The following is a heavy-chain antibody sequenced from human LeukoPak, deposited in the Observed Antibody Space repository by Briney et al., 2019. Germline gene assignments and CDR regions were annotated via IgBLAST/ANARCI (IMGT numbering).Heavy chain of an antibody. V-gene: IGHV4-4*02. J-gene: IGHJ4*02. CDR2: IYHIGST. CDR3: ARLSGSSWLDY. D-gene: IGHD6-13*01. Sequence: SGTLSLTCAVSGGSISSNNWRSWLRPPPGKGLEWIGEIYHIGSTNYNPSVESRLTISVDKSKNQFSLKLNSVTAADTAVYYCARLSGSSWLDYWGQGTLVTVSS. CDR1: GGSISSNNW.